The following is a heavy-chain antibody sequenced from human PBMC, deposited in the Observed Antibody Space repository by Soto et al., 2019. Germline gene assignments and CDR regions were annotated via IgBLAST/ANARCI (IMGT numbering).Heavy chain of an antibody. D-gene: IGHD3-9*01. CDR2: IIPIFGTA. CDR3: ARDLATGYSNYYGMDV. CDR1: GGTFSSYA. Sequence: SVKVSCKASGGTFSSYASSWVRQAPGQGLEWMGGIIPIFGTANYAQKFQGRVTITADESTSTAYMELSSLRSEDTAVYYCARDLATGYSNYYGMDVWGQGTTVTVSS. V-gene: IGHV1-69*13. J-gene: IGHJ6*02.